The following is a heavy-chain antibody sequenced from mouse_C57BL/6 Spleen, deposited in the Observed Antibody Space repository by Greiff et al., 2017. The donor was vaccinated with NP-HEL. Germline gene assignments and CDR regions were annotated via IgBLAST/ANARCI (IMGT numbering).Heavy chain of an antibody. J-gene: IGHJ3*01. V-gene: IGHV1-76*01. CDR1: GYTFTDYY. CDR3: ARSQRSSDGFAY. CDR2: IYPGSGNT. Sequence: VQLQQSGAELVRPGASVKLSCKASGYTFTDYYINWVKQRPGQGLEWIARIYPGSGNTYYNEKFKGKATLTAEKSSSTAYMQLSSLTSEESAVYGGARSQRSSDGFAYWGQGTLVTVSA. D-gene: IGHD1-1*01.